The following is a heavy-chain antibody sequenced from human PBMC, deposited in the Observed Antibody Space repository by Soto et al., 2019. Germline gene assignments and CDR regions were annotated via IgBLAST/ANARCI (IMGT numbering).Heavy chain of an antibody. Sequence: ASVKVSCKASGYTFTSYAMHWVRQAPGQRLEWMGWINAGNGNTKYSQKFQGRVTITRDTSASTAYMELSSLRSEDTAVYYCARDRRLSSGWYRVVGWFDPWGQGTLVTVS. V-gene: IGHV1-3*01. J-gene: IGHJ5*01. CDR3: ARDRRLSSGWYRVVGWFDP. CDR1: GYTFTSYA. D-gene: IGHD6-13*01. CDR2: INAGNGNT.